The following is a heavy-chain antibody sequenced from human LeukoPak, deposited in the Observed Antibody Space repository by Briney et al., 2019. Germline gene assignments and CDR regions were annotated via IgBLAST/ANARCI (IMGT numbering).Heavy chain of an antibody. CDR1: GFTFSSYA. Sequence: GGSLRLSCAASGFTFSSYAMSWVRQAPGKGLEWVSAISCSGGSTYYADSVKGRFTISRDNSKNTLYLQMNSLRAEDTAVYYCAKAQTPDYYYDSSGSTFDYWGQGTLVTVSS. D-gene: IGHD3-22*01. CDR2: ISCSGGST. J-gene: IGHJ4*02. V-gene: IGHV3-23*01. CDR3: AKAQTPDYYYDSSGSTFDY.